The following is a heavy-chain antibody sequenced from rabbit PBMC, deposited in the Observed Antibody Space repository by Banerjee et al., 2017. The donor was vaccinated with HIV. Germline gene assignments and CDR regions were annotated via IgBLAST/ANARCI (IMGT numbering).Heavy chain of an antibody. CDR3: ARDLAGVIGWNFNL. CDR1: GFSFSSSYY. J-gene: IGHJ4*01. CDR2: IYAASSGST. Sequence: QSLEESGGDLVKPGASLTLTCTASGFSFSSSYYMCWVRQAPGKGLEWIACIYAASSGSTWYASWAKGRFTISKTSSTTVTLQMTSLTAADTATYFCARDLAGVIGWNFNLWGQGTLVTVS. V-gene: IGHV1S40*01. D-gene: IGHD4-1*01.